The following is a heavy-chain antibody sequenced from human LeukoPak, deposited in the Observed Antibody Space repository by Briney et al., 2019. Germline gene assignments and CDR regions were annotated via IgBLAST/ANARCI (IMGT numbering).Heavy chain of an antibody. J-gene: IGHJ4*02. CDR3: ARDGADYGDYGN. CDR2: ISSSSRYI. V-gene: IGHV3-21*01. D-gene: IGHD4-17*01. CDR1: GFTFSTYS. Sequence: PGGSLRLSCAASGFTFSTYSMNWVRQAPGKGLGWVSSISSSSRYIYYADSVKGRFTISRDNAKNSLYLKMNSLRAEDTDVYYCARDGADYGDYGNWGQGTLVTVSS.